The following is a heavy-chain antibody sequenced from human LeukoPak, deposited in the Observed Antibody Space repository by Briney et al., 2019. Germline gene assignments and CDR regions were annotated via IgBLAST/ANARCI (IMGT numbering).Heavy chain of an antibody. Sequence: YYSASTNYNPSLKSRVTISVDTSKNQFSLKLSSVTAADTAVYYCARAIRFYGDYENWLDPWGQGTLVTVSS. CDR3: ARAIRFYGDYENWLDP. D-gene: IGHD4-17*01. CDR2: YYSAST. V-gene: IGHV4-59*01. J-gene: IGHJ5*02.